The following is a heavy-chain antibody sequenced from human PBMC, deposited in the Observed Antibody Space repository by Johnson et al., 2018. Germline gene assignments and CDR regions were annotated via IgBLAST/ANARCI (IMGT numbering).Heavy chain of an antibody. CDR3: AAQTTVTYYYYYMDV. J-gene: IGHJ6*03. V-gene: IGHV3-30*03. Sequence: VQLVESGGGVVQPGRSLRLSCAASGFTFSSYGMHWVRQAPGKGLEWVAVISYDGSNKYYADSVKGRFTISRDNSKNTLNLQMNSLRAEDTAVYYCAAQTTVTYYYYYMDVWGKGTTVTVSS. CDR2: ISYDGSNK. D-gene: IGHD4-17*01. CDR1: GFTFSSYG.